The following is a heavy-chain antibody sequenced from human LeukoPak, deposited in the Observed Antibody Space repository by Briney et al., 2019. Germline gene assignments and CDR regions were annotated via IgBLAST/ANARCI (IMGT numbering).Heavy chain of an antibody. J-gene: IGHJ4*02. CDR1: GFTFTSYS. D-gene: IGHD1-26*01. CDR3: AKGGKWDVTPFDY. CDR2: ISGGGGST. Sequence: GGSLRLSCAASGFTFTSYSMNWVRQAPGKGLEWVSTISGGGGSTYYADSVKGRFTTSRDNSKNTLYLQVNSPRAEDTAVYYCAKGGKWDVTPFDYWGQGTLVTVSS. V-gene: IGHV3-23*01.